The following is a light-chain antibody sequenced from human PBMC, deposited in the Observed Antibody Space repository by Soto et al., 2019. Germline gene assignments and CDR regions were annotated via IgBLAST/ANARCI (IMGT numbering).Light chain of an antibody. CDR1: QSISSW. J-gene: IGKJ2*01. CDR3: QQYNSYSPMYT. V-gene: IGKV1-5*01. Sequence: DIQMTQSPSTLSASVGDRVTITCRASQSISSWLAWYQQKPGKAPKLLIYDASSLESGVPSRFSGSGSGTEFTVTISILQPDDFATYYCQQYNSYSPMYTFGQGTKLEIK. CDR2: DAS.